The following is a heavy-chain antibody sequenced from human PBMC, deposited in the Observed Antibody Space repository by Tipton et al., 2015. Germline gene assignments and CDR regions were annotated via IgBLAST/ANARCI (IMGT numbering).Heavy chain of an antibody. CDR3: ARDAGRYYDSSGLSWYFDL. D-gene: IGHD3-22*01. CDR1: GGSFSGYY. Sequence: TLSLTCAVYGGSFSGYYWNWIRQPPGKGLEWIGEINHSGSTNYNPSLKSRVTISVDTSKNQFSLKLSSVTAADTAVYYCARDAGRYYDSSGLSWYFDLWGRGTLLTVSA. J-gene: IGHJ2*01. CDR2: INHSGST. V-gene: IGHV4-34*01.